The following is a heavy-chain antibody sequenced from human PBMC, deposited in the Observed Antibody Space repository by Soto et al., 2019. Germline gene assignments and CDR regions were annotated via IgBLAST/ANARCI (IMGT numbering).Heavy chain of an antibody. Sequence: SETLSLTCTVYGGSISSGGYYWSWIRQHPGKGLEWIGYIYYSGSTYYNPSLKSRVTISVDTSKNQFSLKLSSVTAADTAVYYCARTHYDFWSGPYYYYMDVWGKGTTVTVSS. CDR1: GGSISSGGYY. CDR3: ARTHYDFWSGPYYYYMDV. J-gene: IGHJ6*03. CDR2: IYYSGST. V-gene: IGHV4-31*03. D-gene: IGHD3-3*01.